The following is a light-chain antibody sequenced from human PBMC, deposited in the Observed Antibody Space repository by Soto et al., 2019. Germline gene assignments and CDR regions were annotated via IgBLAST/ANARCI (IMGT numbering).Light chain of an antibody. Sequence: DIPITHSPSSLSASVENRVTISSRASQGITSWLAWYQQKPGKAPKLLIYAASSLQSGVPSRFSGSGSGTDFTLTISCLQSEDFATYYCQQYYSYPRTFGQGTKVDIK. V-gene: IGKV1-12*01. CDR2: AAS. CDR3: QQYYSYPRT. J-gene: IGKJ1*01. CDR1: QGITSW.